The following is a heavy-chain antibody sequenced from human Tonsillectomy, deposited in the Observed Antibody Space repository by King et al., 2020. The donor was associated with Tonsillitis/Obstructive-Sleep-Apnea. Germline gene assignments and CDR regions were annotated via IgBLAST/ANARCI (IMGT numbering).Heavy chain of an antibody. V-gene: IGHV3-11*01. D-gene: IGHD3-3*01. CDR3: ARWTIFGVFNYYYMDV. CDR2: IGSSGSSI. CDR1: EFTFSDYY. J-gene: IGHJ6*03. Sequence: VQLVESGGGLVKSEGSLRLSCAASEFTFSDYYMSWIRQAPGKGLEWVSHIGSSGSSISYADSVKGRFTISRDNAKNSLYLQMNSLRAEDTAVYYCARWTIFGVFNYYYMDVWGKGTTVTVSS.